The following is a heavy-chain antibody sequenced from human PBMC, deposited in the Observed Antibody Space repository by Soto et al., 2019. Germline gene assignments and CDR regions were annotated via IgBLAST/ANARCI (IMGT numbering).Heavy chain of an antibody. Sequence: SETLSLTCAVSGGSISSSNWWNWVRQPPGKGLEWIGEIYHSGLTNYNPSLRSRVTISVDKSKNQFSLKLTSVTAADTAVHFCARVATAEGNYYYSLDVXXXGXXXXXSS. CDR1: GGSISSSNW. CDR2: IYHSGLT. J-gene: IGHJ6*01. D-gene: IGHD6-13*01. CDR3: ARVATAEGNYYYSLDV. V-gene: IGHV4-4*02.